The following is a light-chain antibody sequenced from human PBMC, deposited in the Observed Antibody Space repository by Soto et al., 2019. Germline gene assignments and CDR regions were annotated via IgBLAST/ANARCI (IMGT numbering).Light chain of an antibody. CDR2: DVS. J-gene: IGLJ1*01. Sequence: QSVLTQPRSVSGSPGQSVTISCTGTSSDVGGYNYVPWYQQHPGKAPKLMIYDVSERPSGVPDRFSGSKSGNTASLTISGLQAEDEADYYCCSYAGSFYVFGTGTKVTVL. CDR3: CSYAGSFYV. CDR1: SSDVGGYNY. V-gene: IGLV2-11*01.